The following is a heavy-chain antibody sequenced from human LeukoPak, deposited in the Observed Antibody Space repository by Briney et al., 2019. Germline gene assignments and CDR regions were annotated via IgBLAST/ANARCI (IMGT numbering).Heavy chain of an antibody. V-gene: IGHV1-18*01. J-gene: IGHJ3*02. CDR1: GYTFTSYG. Sequence: ASVKVSCKASGYTFTSYGISWVRQAPGQGLEWMGWISAYNGNTNYAQKLQGRVTMTTDTSTSTAYMELRSLRSDDTAVYYCARVHCDILTGFAFDIWGQGTMVTVSS. CDR3: ARVHCDILTGFAFDI. D-gene: IGHD3-9*01. CDR2: ISAYNGNT.